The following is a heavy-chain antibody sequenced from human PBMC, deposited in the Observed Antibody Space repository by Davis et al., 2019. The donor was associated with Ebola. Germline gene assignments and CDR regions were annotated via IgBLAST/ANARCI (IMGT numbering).Heavy chain of an antibody. CDR3: AGAGYSSGWNFDY. D-gene: IGHD6-19*01. J-gene: IGHJ4*02. Sequence: SETLSLTCTVSGGSISSYYWSWIRPPPGQGLEWIGYIYPRGSTHYDPSLKSRVTISIDTSKSQFSLKLTSVTAADTAVYYCAGAGYSSGWNFDYWGQGTLVTVSS. CDR2: IYPRGST. CDR1: GGSISSYY. V-gene: IGHV4-59*01.